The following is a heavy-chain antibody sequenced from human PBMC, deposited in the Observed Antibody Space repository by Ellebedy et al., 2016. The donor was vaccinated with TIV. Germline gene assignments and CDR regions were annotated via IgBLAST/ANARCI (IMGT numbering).Heavy chain of an antibody. V-gene: IGHV3-20*03. CDR1: GFTFDDYG. D-gene: IGHD4-11*01. CDR2: ISRNGGST. CDR3: ARDRTVTPQSYYYYYYMDV. Sequence: GGSLRLSXAAAGFTFDDYGMSWVRQAPGKGLEWVSGISRNGGSTSYADSVKGQFIISRDNAKDSLYLQMNSLRAEDTAVYYCARDRTVTPQSYYYYYYMDVWGKGTTVTVSS. J-gene: IGHJ6*03.